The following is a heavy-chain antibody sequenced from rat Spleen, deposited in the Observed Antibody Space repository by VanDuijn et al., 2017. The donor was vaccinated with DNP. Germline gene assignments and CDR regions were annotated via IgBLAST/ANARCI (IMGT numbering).Heavy chain of an antibody. CDR2: ISNTGDNT. J-gene: IGHJ2*01. CDR1: GFIFSNYW. D-gene: IGHD1-2*01. Sequence: EVQLVESGGGPVQPGRSLKLSCIVSGFIFSNYWMTWIRQAPGKGLEWVASISNTGDNTYYSDSVKGRFTISRDNAQNNLYLQMNSLRSEDTATDYCAKGRAATFDYWGQGVMVTVSS. V-gene: IGHV5-31*01. CDR3: AKGRAATFDY.